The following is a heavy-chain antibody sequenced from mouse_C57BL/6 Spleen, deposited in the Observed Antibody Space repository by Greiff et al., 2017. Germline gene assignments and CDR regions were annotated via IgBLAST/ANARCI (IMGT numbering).Heavy chain of an antibody. CDR3: TGGYDYCDY. Sequence: EVQGVESGGGLVQPGGSMKLSCVASGFTFSNYWMNWVRQSPEKGLEWVAQIRLKCDNYATHYAESVKGRFTISRDDSKSSVYLQMNNLSAEDTEIYYCTGGYDYCDYWGQGTTLTVSS. CDR1: GFTFSNYW. J-gene: IGHJ2*01. D-gene: IGHD2-2*01. V-gene: IGHV6-3*01. CDR2: IRLKCDNYAT.